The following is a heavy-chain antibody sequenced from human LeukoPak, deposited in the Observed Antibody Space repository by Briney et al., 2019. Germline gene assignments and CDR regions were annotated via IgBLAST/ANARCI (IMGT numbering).Heavy chain of an antibody. J-gene: IGHJ5*02. CDR1: GGSISSSSYY. Sequence: SETLSLTCTVSGGSISSSSYYWGWIRQPPGKGLEWIGSIYYSGNTYYNPSLKSRVTISVDTSKNQFSLELSSVTAADTAVYYCARNLRPLRLNSFDPWGQGTLVTVSS. CDR2: IYYSGNT. V-gene: IGHV4-39*01. D-gene: IGHD3-3*01. CDR3: ARNLRPLRLNSFDP.